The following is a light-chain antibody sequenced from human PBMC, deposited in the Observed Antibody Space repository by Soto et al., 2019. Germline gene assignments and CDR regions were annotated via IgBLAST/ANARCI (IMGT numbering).Light chain of an antibody. CDR2: EVS. CDR1: SSDVGGYNY. CDR3: SSYTSSATPVV. Sequence: QSVLTQPASVYGSPGQSINISCTGTSSDVGGYNYVSWYQQHPGKAPKLMIYEVSNRPSGVSNRFSGSKSGNTASLTISGLQAEDEADYYCSSYTSSATPVVFGGGTKLTVL. V-gene: IGLV2-14*01. J-gene: IGLJ2*01.